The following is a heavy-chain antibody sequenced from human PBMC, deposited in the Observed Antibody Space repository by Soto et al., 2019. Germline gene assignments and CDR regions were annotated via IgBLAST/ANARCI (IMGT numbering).Heavy chain of an antibody. J-gene: IGHJ6*01. V-gene: IGHV3-53*01. CDR3: VRPLPSGQNHAMDV. D-gene: IGHD3-10*01. CDR1: GLPVSSNY. CDR2: IYNDGKT. Sequence: EVQLVESGGGLIQPGGSLNLSCAASGLPVSSNYMSWVRQAPGKGLEWVSVIYNDGKTYYADSVKGRFTISRDASKNTLHLQMDSLRDEDTAVYYCVRPLPSGQNHAMDVW.